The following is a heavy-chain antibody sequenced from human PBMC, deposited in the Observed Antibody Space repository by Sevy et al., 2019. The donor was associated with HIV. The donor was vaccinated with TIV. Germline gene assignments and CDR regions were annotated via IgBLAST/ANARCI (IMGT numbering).Heavy chain of an antibody. V-gene: IGHV3-23*01. Sequence: GGSLRLSCVGSGFSFSSDAMSWVRQAPGKGLQWVATVSASGGSTYYADSVRGRFSITSDNSKNTLYGKMTSLRAEDTAVYYCARVGGGGYYDPWSGYLEFDPWGQGTLVTVSS. J-gene: IGHJ5*02. CDR1: GFSFSSDA. CDR3: ARVGGGGYYDPWSGYLEFDP. D-gene: IGHD3-3*01. CDR2: VSASGGST.